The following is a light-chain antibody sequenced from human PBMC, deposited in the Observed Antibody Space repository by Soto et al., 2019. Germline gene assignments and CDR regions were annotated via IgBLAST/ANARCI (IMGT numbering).Light chain of an antibody. CDR3: ASYTNSITYV. J-gene: IGLJ1*01. CDR1: TTDIDNYDS. Sequence: QSALTQPPSVSGSPGQSVTISCTATTTDIDNYDSVSWYQQHPGKAPKLLIYDVSSRPSGLSNRFSGSKSGNTASLIISGLQAEDEADYYCASYTNSITYVFGSGTKLTVL. CDR2: DVS. V-gene: IGLV2-14*03.